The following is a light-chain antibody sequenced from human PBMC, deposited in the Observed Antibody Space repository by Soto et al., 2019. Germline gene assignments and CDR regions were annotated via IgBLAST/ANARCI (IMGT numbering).Light chain of an antibody. CDR3: QQYNMLLLT. J-gene: IGKJ4*01. Sequence: EIVITQSPATLSVYPGERVSLSCRASQNIHDKLAWYQQKPGQTPRLLIYDASTRATGISGSFSGSGSGTEFTLTICSRQSENFAVYYCQQYNMLLLTFGGGTKVDI. CDR1: QNIHDK. V-gene: IGKV3-15*01. CDR2: DAS.